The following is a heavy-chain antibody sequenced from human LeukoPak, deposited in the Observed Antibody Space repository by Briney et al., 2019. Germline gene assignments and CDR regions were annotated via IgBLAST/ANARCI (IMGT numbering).Heavy chain of an antibody. Sequence: GASVKISCKASGYTFTTYYMHWARQAPGQGLEWMGIINPSGGGTNYAQEVQGRVTMTRDTSTSTVYMDLNNLRSDDTAVYYCARGNPTNYGAYLYYFDYWGQGTLVTVSS. D-gene: IGHD4-17*01. CDR3: ARGNPTNYGAYLYYFDY. CDR1: GYTFTTYY. CDR2: INPSGGGT. J-gene: IGHJ4*02. V-gene: IGHV1-46*01.